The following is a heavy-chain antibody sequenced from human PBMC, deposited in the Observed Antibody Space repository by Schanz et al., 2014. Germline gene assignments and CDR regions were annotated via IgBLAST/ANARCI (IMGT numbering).Heavy chain of an antibody. Sequence: QVQLLQSGAEVKKPGASVKVSCKASVYTFTGYYMHWVRQAPGQGLEWMGRINPNSGGTNYAQKFQGRVTMTRDTSISTAYMELSSLRSDDTAVYYCARELRLEYYFDYWGQGTQVTVSS. CDR3: ARELRLEYYFDY. CDR2: INPNSGGT. V-gene: IGHV1-2*02. D-gene: IGHD4-17*01. CDR1: VYTFTGYY. J-gene: IGHJ4*02.